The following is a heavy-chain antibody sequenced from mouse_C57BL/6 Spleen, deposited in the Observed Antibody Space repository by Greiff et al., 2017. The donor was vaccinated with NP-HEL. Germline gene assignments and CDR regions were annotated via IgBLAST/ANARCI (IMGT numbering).Heavy chain of an antibody. CDR1: GFTFSDYY. J-gene: IGHJ1*03. CDR2: ISNGGGST. D-gene: IGHD3-3*01. Sequence: EVQRVESGGGLVQPGGSLKLSCAASGFTFSDYYMYWVRQTPEKRLEWVAYISNGGGSTYYPDTVKGRFTISRDNAKNTLYLQMSRLKSEDTAMYYCARGRGYWYFDVWGTGTTVTVSS. V-gene: IGHV5-12*01. CDR3: ARGRGYWYFDV.